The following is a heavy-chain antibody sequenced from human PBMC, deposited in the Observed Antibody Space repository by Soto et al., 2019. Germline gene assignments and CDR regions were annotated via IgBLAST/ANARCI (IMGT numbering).Heavy chain of an antibody. J-gene: IGHJ4*02. D-gene: IGHD3-16*01. Sequence: QVQLQESGPGLVKPSQTLSLTCTVSGGSVSSGGHYWSWVRQPPGKGLEWIAYIYQSGSTYYNPSLKSRVTISIDTSKNQFSLKLSSVTAADTAVYYCARVTDGLLDYWGQGTLVTVSS. CDR2: IYQSGST. CDR3: ARVTDGLLDY. V-gene: IGHV4-31*03. CDR1: GGSVSSGGHY.